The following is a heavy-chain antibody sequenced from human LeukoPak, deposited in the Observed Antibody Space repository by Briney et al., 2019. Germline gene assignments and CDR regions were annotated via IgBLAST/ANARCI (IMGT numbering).Heavy chain of an antibody. CDR2: ISSSSSYI. CDR1: GFTFSSYS. CDR3: AREVVGATSGDY. Sequence: GGSLRLSCAVSGFTFSSYSMNWVRKAPGKGLEWVSSISSSSSYIYYADSVKGRFTISRDNDKSSLFLQMNSLRAEDTAVYYCAREVVGATSGDYWGQGTLVTVSS. V-gene: IGHV3-21*01. D-gene: IGHD1-26*01. J-gene: IGHJ4*02.